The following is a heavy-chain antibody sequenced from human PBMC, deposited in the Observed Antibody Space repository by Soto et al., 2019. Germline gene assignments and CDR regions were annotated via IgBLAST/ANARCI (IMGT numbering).Heavy chain of an antibody. CDR2: IWYDGSNK. D-gene: IGHD5-12*01. Sequence: PGGSLRLSCAASGFTFSSYGMHWVRQAPGKGLEWVAVIWYDGSNKYYADSVKGRFTISRDNSKNTLYLQMNSLRAEDTAVYYCAKYDSWDIATRAFDIWGQGTMVTVSS. J-gene: IGHJ3*02. CDR1: GFTFSSYG. CDR3: AKYDSWDIATRAFDI. V-gene: IGHV3-33*06.